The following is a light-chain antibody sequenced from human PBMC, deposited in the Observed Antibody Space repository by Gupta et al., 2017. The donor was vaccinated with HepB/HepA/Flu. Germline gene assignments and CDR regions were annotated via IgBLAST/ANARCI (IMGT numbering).Light chain of an antibody. CDR3: QSYDSGRSGLV. J-gene: IGLJ2*01. V-gene: IGLV1-40*01. Sequence: QSVLTQPPSASGAPGQRFTFSCTGPRSHIGAGNDVRWYQQFPGAAPKVLIYGNNNRPSGVPERFSGSKSGTSASVAITGLLAEDEADYYWQSYDSGRSGLVFGGGTKLTVL. CDR2: GNN. CDR1: RSHIGAGND.